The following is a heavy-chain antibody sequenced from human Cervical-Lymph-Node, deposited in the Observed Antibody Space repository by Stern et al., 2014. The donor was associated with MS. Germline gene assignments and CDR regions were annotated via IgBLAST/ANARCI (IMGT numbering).Heavy chain of an antibody. J-gene: IGHJ4*02. CDR3: AKIHRAFANQGY. V-gene: IGHV4-39*01. CDR1: GGSINNNAYY. CDR2: VTYSGAT. Sequence: VQLEESGPGLVKPSETLSLTCSLSGGSINNNAYYWGWIRQPPGKGLEWIGSVTYSGATYYNPSLMGRFSVSAAPPRPRFSLPLRSVTAADTAVYYCAKIHRAFANQGYWGRGLQVTVTS.